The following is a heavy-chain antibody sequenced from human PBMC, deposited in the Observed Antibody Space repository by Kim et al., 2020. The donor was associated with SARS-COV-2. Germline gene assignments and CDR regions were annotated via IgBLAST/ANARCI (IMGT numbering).Heavy chain of an antibody. D-gene: IGHD3-9*01. J-gene: IGHJ6*02. CDR1: GYTFTGYY. CDR3: ARERYYDILTGLDYGMDV. V-gene: IGHV1-2*06. CDR2: INPNSGGT. Sequence: ASVKVSCKASGYTFTGYYMHWVRQAPGQGLEWMGRINPNSGGTNYAQKFQGRVTMTRDTSISTAYMELSRLRSDDTAVYYCARERYYDILTGLDYGMDVWGQGTTVTVSS.